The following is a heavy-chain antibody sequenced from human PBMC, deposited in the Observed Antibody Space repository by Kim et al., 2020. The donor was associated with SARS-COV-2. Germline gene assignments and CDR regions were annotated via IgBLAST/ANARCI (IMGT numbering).Heavy chain of an antibody. J-gene: IGHJ6*03. CDR3: ARGGAGYYYMDV. V-gene: IGHV4-59*09. Sequence: NYTPSLKSRVTISVDTSKNQFSLKRSSVTAADTAVYYCARGGAGYYYMDVWGKGTTVTVSS.